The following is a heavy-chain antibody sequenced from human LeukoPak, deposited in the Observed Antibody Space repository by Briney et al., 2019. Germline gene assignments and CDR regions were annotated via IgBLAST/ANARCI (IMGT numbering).Heavy chain of an antibody. J-gene: IGHJ4*02. Sequence: SETLSLTCAVSGYFISSGYYWGWIRQPPGKGLEWIGGVSHSGSTFYTPSLKSRVTISVDPSRNQFSLKLSSLTAADTAVYYCASTALGYCTTSSCPDYWGPGALVTVSS. D-gene: IGHD2-2*01. CDR1: GYFISSGYY. CDR3: ASTALGYCTTSSCPDY. V-gene: IGHV4-38-2*01. CDR2: VSHSGST.